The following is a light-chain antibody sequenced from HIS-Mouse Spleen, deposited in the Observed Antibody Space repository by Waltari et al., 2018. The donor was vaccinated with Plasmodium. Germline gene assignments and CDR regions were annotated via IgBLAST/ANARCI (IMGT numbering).Light chain of an antibody. V-gene: IGLV1-51*01. J-gene: IGLJ2*01. Sequence: QSVLTQPPSVSAAPGQKVTISCSGSSSNIGNNYVSWYQQLPGTAPKLLSYGKNKRPAGIPDRFSGCKTCTSATLGITGLQTGDEADYYCGTWESSLSAVVFGGGTKLTVL. CDR2: GKN. CDR1: SSNIGNNY. CDR3: GTWESSLSAVV.